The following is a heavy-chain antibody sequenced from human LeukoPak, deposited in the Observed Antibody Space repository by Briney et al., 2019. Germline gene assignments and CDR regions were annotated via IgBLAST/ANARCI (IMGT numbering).Heavy chain of an antibody. CDR2: IKTDGSTV. CDR1: GFTFSSYW. V-gene: IGHV3-74*01. Sequence: GGSLRLSCTASGFTFSSYWMHWVRQASGKGLVWGSHIKTDGSTVSDADSVKGRFTISRDNAKNTLYLQMNSLRAEDTAVYFCARAGFYNGLDYWGQGTLVTASS. J-gene: IGHJ4*02. CDR3: ARAGFYNGLDY. D-gene: IGHD2-8*01.